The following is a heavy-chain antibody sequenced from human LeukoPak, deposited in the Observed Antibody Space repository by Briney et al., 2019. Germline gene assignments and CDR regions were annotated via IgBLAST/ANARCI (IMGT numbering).Heavy chain of an antibody. D-gene: IGHD5-18*01. CDR1: GGSFSGYY. CDR3: ARVDTAISYYYYYMDV. CDR2: INHSGST. Sequence: SETLSLTCAVYGGSFSGYYWSWIRQPPGKGLEWIGEINHSGSTNYNPSLKSRVTISVDTSKNQFSLKLSSVTAADTAVYYCARVDTAISYYYYYMDVWGKGTTVTVSS. J-gene: IGHJ6*03. V-gene: IGHV4-34*01.